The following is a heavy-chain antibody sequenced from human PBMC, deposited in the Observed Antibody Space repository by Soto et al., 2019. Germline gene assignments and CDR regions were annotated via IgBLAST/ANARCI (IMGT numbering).Heavy chain of an antibody. CDR1: GGTFSSYA. Sequence: QVQLVQSGAEVKKPGSSVKVSCKASGGTFSSYAICWVRQAPGLGLEWMGGIIPIFGTANYAQKFQGRVTITADESPSTAYMELSSLRSEDTAVYYCARHPSSSWYLVYFQHWGQGTLVTVSS. V-gene: IGHV1-69*12. CDR3: ARHPSSSWYLVYFQH. J-gene: IGHJ1*01. CDR2: IIPIFGTA. D-gene: IGHD6-13*01.